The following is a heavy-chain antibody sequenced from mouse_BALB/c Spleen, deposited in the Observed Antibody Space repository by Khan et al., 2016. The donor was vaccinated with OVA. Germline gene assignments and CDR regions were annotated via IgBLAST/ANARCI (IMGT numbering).Heavy chain of an antibody. J-gene: IGHJ1*01. CDR2: INTYTGEP. CDR3: ARSASYWFFDV. V-gene: IGHV9-3-1*01. Sequence: QIQLVQSGPELKKPGETVKISCKASGYTFTNYGMNWVKQAPGKGLKWMGWINTYTGEPTYADDFKGRFAFSLETSANTAYLQLNNLKNEDTATSCCARSASYWFFDVWGAGTTVTVSS. CDR1: GYTFTNYG. D-gene: IGHD6-1*01.